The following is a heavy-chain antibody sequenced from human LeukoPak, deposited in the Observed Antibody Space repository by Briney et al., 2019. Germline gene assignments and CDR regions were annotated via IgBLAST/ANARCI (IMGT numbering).Heavy chain of an antibody. CDR2: INHSGST. Sequence: SETLSLTCAVYGGSFSGYYWSWIRQPPGKGLEWIGEINHSGSTNYNPSLKSRVTISVDTSKNQFSLKLSSVTAADTAVYYCARDNQQRSFDYWGQGTLVTVSS. CDR3: ARDNQQRSFDY. V-gene: IGHV4-34*01. J-gene: IGHJ4*02. D-gene: IGHD6-13*01. CDR1: GGSFSGYY.